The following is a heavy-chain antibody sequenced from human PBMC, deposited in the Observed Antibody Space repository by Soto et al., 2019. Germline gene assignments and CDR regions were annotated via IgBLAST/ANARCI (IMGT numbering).Heavy chain of an antibody. D-gene: IGHD3-22*01. CDR3: AKKPLGITMIVVSNNT. Sequence: GGSLRLSCAASGFTFSSYAMSWVRQAPGKGLEWVSAISGSGGSTYYADSVKGRFTISRDNSKNTLYLQMNSLRAEDTAVYYCAKKPLGITMIVVSNNTWGQGTLVTVSS. CDR2: ISGSGGST. CDR1: GFTFSSYA. V-gene: IGHV3-23*01. J-gene: IGHJ5*02.